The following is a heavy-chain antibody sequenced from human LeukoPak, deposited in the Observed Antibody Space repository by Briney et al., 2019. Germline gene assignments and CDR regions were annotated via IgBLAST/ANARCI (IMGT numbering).Heavy chain of an antibody. CDR2: IKQDGSEK. J-gene: IGHJ4*02. D-gene: IGHD2-21*01. CDR3: ARIGEGGDPYFDY. V-gene: IGHV3-7*01. CDR1: GFPLNSYW. Sequence: GGSLGLSCAASGFPLNSYWMSWVRQAPGKGLEWVANIKQDGSEKYYVDSVKGRFTISRDNAKNSLYLQMNSLRAEDTAVYYCARIGEGGDPYFDYWGQGTLVTVSS.